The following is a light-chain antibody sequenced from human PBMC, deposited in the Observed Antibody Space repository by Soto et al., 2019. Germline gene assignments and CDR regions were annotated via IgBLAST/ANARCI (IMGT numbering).Light chain of an antibody. V-gene: IGLV6-57*04. CDR3: QSYDGNIHEVV. CDR1: SGSIASNS. CDR2: ENN. J-gene: IGLJ2*01. Sequence: NFMLTQPHSVSESPGKTVTISCTRSSGSIASNSVQWYQQRPGSAPTTLIFENNQRPSGVPDRFSGSIDSSSNSASLTISGLKTEDEADYYCQSYDGNIHEVVFGGGTKLTVL.